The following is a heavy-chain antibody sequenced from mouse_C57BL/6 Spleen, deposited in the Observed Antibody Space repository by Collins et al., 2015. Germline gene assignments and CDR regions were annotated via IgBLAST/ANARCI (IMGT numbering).Heavy chain of an antibody. CDR2: IHPNSGST. D-gene: IGHD1-1*01. CDR3: APTVEFYYFDY. Sequence: QVQLQQPGAELVKPGASVKLSCKASGYTFTSYRMHWVKQRPGQGLEWIGMIHPNSGSTNYNEKFKSKATLTVDKSSSTAYMQLSSLTSEDSAVYYCAPTVEFYYFDYWGQGTTLTVSS. J-gene: IGHJ2*01. CDR1: GYTFTSYR. V-gene: IGHV1-64*01.